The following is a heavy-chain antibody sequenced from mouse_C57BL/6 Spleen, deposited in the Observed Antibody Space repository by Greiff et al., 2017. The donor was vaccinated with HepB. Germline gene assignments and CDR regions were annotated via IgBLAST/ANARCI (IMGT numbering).Heavy chain of an antibody. V-gene: IGHV5-16*01. CDR2: INYDGSST. CDR3: ARDPGYGNYFDD. D-gene: IGHD2-1*01. CDR1: GFTFSDYY. J-gene: IGHJ2*01. Sequence: EVMLVESEGGLVQPGSSMKLSCTASGFTFSDYYMAWVRQVPEKGLEWVANINYDGSSTYYLDSLKSRFIISRDNAKNILYLQMSSLKSEDTATYYCARDPGYGNYFDDWGQGTTLTVSS.